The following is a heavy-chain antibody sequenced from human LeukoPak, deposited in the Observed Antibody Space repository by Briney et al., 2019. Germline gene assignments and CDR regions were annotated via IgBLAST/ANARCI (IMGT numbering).Heavy chain of an antibody. CDR3: AREDSSTAKIYY. Sequence: SETLSLTCTVSGGSISSSSYYWGWIRQPPGKGLEWIGSIYYSGSTYYNPSLKSQVTISVDTSKNQFSLKMSSVTAADTAVYYWAREDSSTAKIYYWRQGTLVTVSS. D-gene: IGHD5-18*01. V-gene: IGHV4-39*02. CDR1: GGSISSSSYY. CDR2: IYYSGST. J-gene: IGHJ4*02.